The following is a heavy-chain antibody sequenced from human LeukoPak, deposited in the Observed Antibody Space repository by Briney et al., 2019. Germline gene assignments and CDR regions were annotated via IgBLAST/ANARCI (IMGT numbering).Heavy chain of an antibody. CDR3: ARRVPSSGWYGYFDY. CDR2: IYYSGTT. Sequence: SETLSLTCTVSSGSISNYYWTWIRQHPGKGLEWIGNIYYSGTTYYNPSLKGRVTISVDTSKNQFSLKLSSVTAADTAVYYCARRVPSSGWYGYFDYWGQGTLVTASS. V-gene: IGHV4-31*03. D-gene: IGHD6-19*01. J-gene: IGHJ4*02. CDR1: SGSISNYY.